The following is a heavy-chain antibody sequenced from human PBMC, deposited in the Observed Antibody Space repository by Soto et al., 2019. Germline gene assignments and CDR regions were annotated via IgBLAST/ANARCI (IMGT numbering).Heavy chain of an antibody. Sequence: PGGSLRLSCAASGLIFRTHAMSWVRQTPGKGLEWVSVISANGDTRYYADSVKGRFTISRDNSKSTVSLHMTSLRAEDTALYYCAKDGGTYYDVPFAFDLWGQGTTVTVSS. CDR1: GLIFRTHA. CDR3: AKDGGTYYDVPFAFDL. V-gene: IGHV3-23*01. J-gene: IGHJ3*01. CDR2: ISANGDTR. D-gene: IGHD3-10*02.